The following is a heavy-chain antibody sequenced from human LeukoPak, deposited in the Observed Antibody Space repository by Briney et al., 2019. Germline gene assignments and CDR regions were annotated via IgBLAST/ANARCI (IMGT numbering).Heavy chain of an antibody. J-gene: IGHJ6*03. Sequence: PGGSLRLSCAGSGFTFTDYGINWVRQTAGKGLEWVSGINWNGRSIGYADSVKGRFTVSRDNAKSSLYLQMNSLRAEDTAIYYCARDPYSGSYGDSYYYYMDVWGKGTTVTISS. D-gene: IGHD1-26*01. CDR1: GFTFTDYG. CDR3: ARDPYSGSYGDSYYYYMDV. CDR2: INWNGRSI. V-gene: IGHV3-20*04.